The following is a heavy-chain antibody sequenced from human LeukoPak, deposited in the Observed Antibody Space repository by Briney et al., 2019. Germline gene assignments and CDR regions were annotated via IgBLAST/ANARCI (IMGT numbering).Heavy chain of an antibody. V-gene: IGHV3-23*01. J-gene: IGHJ4*02. CDR1: GFTYANYA. Sequence: GGSLRLSCAASGFTYANYAMNWVRQAPGKGLEWVACITGTGGRAGIYYEDSVRRRFTISRDNSKNTLFLKMSSLRAKDTAVYHCAKGDRGHCTGVKCYPFDYWGQGTVVTVSS. CDR3: AKGDRGHCTGVKCYPFDY. CDR2: ITGTGGRAGI. D-gene: IGHD2-8*02.